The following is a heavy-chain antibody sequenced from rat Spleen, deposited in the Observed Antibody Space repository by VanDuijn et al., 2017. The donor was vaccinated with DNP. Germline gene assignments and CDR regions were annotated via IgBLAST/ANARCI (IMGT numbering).Heavy chain of an antibody. J-gene: IGHJ2*01. V-gene: IGHV2-72*01. CDR1: GFSLTTHH. CDR3: ARHTYAHYFEY. Sequence: QVQLKESGPGLVQPSQTLSLTCTVSGFSLTTHHVSWVRQPPGKSLVWMGTIWAGGSINYNSAVQSRLSISRDTSKSQVFLEMNSLQPEDTGTYYCARHTYAHYFEYWGQGVMVTVSS. CDR2: IWAGGSI. D-gene: IGHD2-1*01.